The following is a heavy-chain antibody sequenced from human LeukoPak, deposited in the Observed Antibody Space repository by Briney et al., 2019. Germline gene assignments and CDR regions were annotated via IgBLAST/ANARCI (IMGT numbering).Heavy chain of an antibody. CDR3: AREVYYDSSGYYYYAFDI. Sequence: GGSLRLSCAASGFTFSSYGMHWVRQAPGKGLEWVAVIWYDGSNKYYADSVKGRFTVSRDNSKNTLYLQMNSLRAEDTAVYYCAREVYYDSSGYYYYAFDIWGHGTMVTVSS. J-gene: IGHJ3*02. CDR2: IWYDGSNK. CDR1: GFTFSSYG. V-gene: IGHV3-33*01. D-gene: IGHD3-22*01.